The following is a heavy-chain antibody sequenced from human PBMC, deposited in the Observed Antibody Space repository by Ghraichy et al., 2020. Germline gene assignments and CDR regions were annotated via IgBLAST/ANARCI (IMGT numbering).Heavy chain of an antibody. CDR2: ISSSSYI. Sequence: GGSLRLSCAASGFTFSGYRMNWVRQAPGKGLEWVSCISSSSYIYQADSVKGRFTISRDNAKNSLYLQMNSLRAEDTAVYYCARDPEQLGYFDYWGQGILVTVSS. J-gene: IGHJ4*02. V-gene: IGHV3-21*01. CDR1: GFTFSGYR. CDR3: ARDPEQLGYFDY. D-gene: IGHD1-1*01.